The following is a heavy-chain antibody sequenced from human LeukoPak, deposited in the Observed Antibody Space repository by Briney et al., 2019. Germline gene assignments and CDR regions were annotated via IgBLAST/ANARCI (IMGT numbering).Heavy chain of an antibody. D-gene: IGHD1-26*01. CDR2: INPNSGGT. CDR1: GYTFTGYY. Sequence: GASVKVSCKASGYTFTGYYMHWVRQAPGQGLEWMGWINPNSGGTNYAQKFQGRVTMTRDTSISTAYMELSRLRSDDTAVYYCARTLNSGSYYIRYFQHWGQGTLVTVSS. V-gene: IGHV1-2*02. CDR3: ARTLNSGSYYIRYFQH. J-gene: IGHJ1*01.